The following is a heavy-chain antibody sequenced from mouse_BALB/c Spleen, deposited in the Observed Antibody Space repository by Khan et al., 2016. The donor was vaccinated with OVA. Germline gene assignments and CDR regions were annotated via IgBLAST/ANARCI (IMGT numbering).Heavy chain of an antibody. Sequence: QVQLQQSGPDLVKPGASVKMSCKASGYTLTDFLISWVKQRPGQGLEWIGEIYPGSGYTYYNEKFRGKAILTSDKSSNTAYMQLNSLTSVDSAVYFCARAGYRGFAYWGQGALVTVSA. D-gene: IGHD3-2*02. CDR2: IYPGSGYT. CDR1: GYTLTDFL. CDR3: ARAGYRGFAY. J-gene: IGHJ3*01. V-gene: IGHV1-77*01.